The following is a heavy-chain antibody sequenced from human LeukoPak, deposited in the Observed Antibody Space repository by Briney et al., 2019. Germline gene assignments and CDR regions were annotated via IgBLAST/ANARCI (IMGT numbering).Heavy chain of an antibody. CDR2: IYYSGST. J-gene: IGHJ4*02. CDR3: ARDPGGVATMTFDY. D-gene: IGHD5-12*01. Sequence: SETLSLTCTVSGGSISSYYWSWIRQPPGKGLEWIGYIYYSGSTNYNPSLKSRVTISVDTSKNQFSLKLSSVTVADTAVYYCARDPGGVATMTFDYWGQGTLVTVSS. CDR1: GGSISSYY. V-gene: IGHV4-59*01.